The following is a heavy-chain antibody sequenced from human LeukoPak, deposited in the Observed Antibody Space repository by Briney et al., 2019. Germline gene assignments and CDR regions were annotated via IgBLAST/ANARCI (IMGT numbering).Heavy chain of an antibody. V-gene: IGHV3-23*01. CDR2: ISGSGGST. CDR1: GFTFSSYA. J-gene: IGHJ4*02. CDR3: AKVAGCGCSGGSCYCVDY. D-gene: IGHD2-15*01. Sequence: QPGGSLRLSCAASGFTFSSYAMSWVRQAPGKGLEWVSAISGSGGSTYYADSVKGRFTISRGNSKNTLYLQMNSLRAEGTAAYYCAKVAGCGCSGGSCYCVDYWGQGTLVTVSS.